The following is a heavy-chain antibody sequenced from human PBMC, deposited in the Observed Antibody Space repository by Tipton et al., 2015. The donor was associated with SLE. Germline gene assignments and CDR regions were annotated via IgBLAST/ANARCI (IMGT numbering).Heavy chain of an antibody. D-gene: IGHD6-6*01. CDR1: GGSISSGSYY. J-gene: IGHJ4*02. Sequence: TLSLTCTVSGGSISSGSYYWSWIRQPAGKGLEWIGFIYTSGSTNYNPSLKSRVTISVDTSKNQFSLKLSSVTAADTAVYYCARDGYSSSLGYWGQGTLVTVSS. CDR3: ARDGYSSSLGY. V-gene: IGHV4-61*02. CDR2: IYTSGST.